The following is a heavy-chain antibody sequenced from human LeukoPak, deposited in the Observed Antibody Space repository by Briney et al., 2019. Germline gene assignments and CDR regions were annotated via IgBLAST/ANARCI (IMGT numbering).Heavy chain of an antibody. D-gene: IGHD5-24*01. CDR2: MTPNSGYT. CDR3: ARGRDGYNFGYFDL. Sequence: ASVKVSCKASGYTFTSYDINWVRQATGQGLEWMGWMTPNSGYTGYAQKFQGRVAITRNTSITTAYMELSSLRFEDTAVYYCARGRDGYNFGYFDLWGRGTLVTVSS. V-gene: IGHV1-8*03. CDR1: GYTFTSYD. J-gene: IGHJ2*01.